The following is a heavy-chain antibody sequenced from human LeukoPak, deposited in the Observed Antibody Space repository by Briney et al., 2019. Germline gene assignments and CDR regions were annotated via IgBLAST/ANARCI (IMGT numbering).Heavy chain of an antibody. V-gene: IGHV1-3*01. CDR1: GYRFTSYV. J-gene: IGHJ6*02. CDR3: ARAEDTSMGYYYYYSMDV. Sequence: ASVKVSCTASGYRFTSYVIHWLRPAPGQRLEWMGCINAGTGDTKYSQNLQDRVSITRDTSATTAYMGLSSLRSDDTAVYYCARAEDTSMGYYYYYSMDVWGQGTTVTVSS. CDR2: INAGTGDT. D-gene: IGHD5-18*01.